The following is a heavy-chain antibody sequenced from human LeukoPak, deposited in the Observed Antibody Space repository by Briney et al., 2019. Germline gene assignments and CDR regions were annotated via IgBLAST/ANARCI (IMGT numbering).Heavy chain of an antibody. CDR1: GFTFSSYW. Sequence: GGSLRLPCAASGFTFSSYWMSWVRQAPGKGLEWVANIKQDGSEKYYVDSVKGRFTISRDNAKNSLYLQMNSLRAEDTAVYYCARDGTSDAFDIWGQGTMVTVSS. CDR2: IKQDGSEK. J-gene: IGHJ3*02. V-gene: IGHV3-7*01. CDR3: ARDGTSDAFDI.